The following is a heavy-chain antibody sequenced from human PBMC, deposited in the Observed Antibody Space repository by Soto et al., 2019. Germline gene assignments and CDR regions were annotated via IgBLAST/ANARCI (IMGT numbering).Heavy chain of an antibody. V-gene: IGHV3-15*01. J-gene: IGHJ4*02. CDR1: GFTFSKAW. CDR2: IKSKTDGGST. D-gene: IGHD3-10*01. Sequence: EVQLVESGGGLVKPGGSLRLSCAASGFTFSKAWMSWVRQAPGKGLEWVGRIKSKTDGGSTDYAAPVKGRVTISRDDSKNTLYLQMNSLKTEDTAVYYCTTRWFGTDIDYWGQGTLVTVSS. CDR3: TTRWFGTDIDY.